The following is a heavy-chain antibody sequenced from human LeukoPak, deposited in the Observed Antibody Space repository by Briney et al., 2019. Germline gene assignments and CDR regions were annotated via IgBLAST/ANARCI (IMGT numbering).Heavy chain of an antibody. CDR1: GFTFDDYA. J-gene: IGHJ3*02. CDR3: SRDSGNYLDSFDI. D-gene: IGHD1-7*01. CDR2: ISSSSSYI. V-gene: IGHV3-21*01. Sequence: PGGSLRLACAASGFTFDDYAMHWVRHVPGKGLEWVSGISSSSSYIYYADSVKRRFTICRDNAKNSMYLQMNSLRAEDTAVYYFSRDSGNYLDSFDIWGQGTMVTVSS.